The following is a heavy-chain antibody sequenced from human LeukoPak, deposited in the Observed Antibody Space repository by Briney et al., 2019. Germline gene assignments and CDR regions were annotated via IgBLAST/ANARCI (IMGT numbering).Heavy chain of an antibody. J-gene: IGHJ4*02. D-gene: IGHD1-1*01. V-gene: IGHV3-21*04. CDR3: ARGVRLERPFDY. CDR2: ISSSSSYI. CDR1: GFTFSSYS. Sequence: GGSPRLSCAASGFTFSSYSMNWVRQAPGKGLEWVSSISSSSSYIYYADSVKGRFTISRDNAKNTLYLQMNSLRAEDTAVYYSARGVRLERPFDYWGQGTLVTVSS.